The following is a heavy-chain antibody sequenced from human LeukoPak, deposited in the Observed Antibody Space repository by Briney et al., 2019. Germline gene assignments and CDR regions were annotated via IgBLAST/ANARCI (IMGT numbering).Heavy chain of an antibody. CDR3: ARGGDGYNFSLVGY. Sequence: PSETLSLTCTVSGGSISSSSYYWGWIRQPPGKGLEWIGSIYYSGSTYYNPSLKSRVTISVDTSKNQFSLKLSSVTAADTAVYYCARGGDGYNFSLVGYWGQGTLVTVSS. V-gene: IGHV4-39*07. CDR2: IYYSGST. D-gene: IGHD5-24*01. CDR1: GGSISSSSYY. J-gene: IGHJ4*02.